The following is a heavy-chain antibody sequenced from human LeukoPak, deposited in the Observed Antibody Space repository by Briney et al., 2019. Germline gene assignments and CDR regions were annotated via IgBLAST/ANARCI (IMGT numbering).Heavy chain of an antibody. D-gene: IGHD1-14*01. CDR3: AKAKSEEPLLTYYFDY. CDR2: ISGSGGST. V-gene: IGHV3-23*01. CDR1: GFTFSSYA. J-gene: IGHJ4*02. Sequence: GGSLRLSCAASGFTFSSYAMSWVRQAPGKGLEWVSAISGSGGSTYYADSVKGRFTISRDNSKDTLYLQMNSLRAEDTAVYYCAKAKSEEPLLTYYFDYWGQGTLVTVSS.